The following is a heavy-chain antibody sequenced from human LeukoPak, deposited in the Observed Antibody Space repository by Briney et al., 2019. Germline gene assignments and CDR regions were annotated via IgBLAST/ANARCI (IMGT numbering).Heavy chain of an antibody. CDR3: ARSSYPYYFDY. V-gene: IGHV3-74*01. Sequence: PGGSLRLSCGASGFTFSSYWMHWVRQAPGKGLVWVSRINNDGSSTIYADSVRGRFTISRDNAKNTLYLQMNGLRAEDTPVYFCARSSYPYYFDYWGQGTLVTVSS. CDR2: INNDGSST. J-gene: IGHJ4*02. D-gene: IGHD3-10*01. CDR1: GFTFSSYW.